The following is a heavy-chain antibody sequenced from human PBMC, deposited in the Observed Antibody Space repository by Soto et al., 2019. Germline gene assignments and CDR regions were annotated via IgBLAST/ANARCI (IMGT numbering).Heavy chain of an antibody. CDR3: AKVDYHGSGSDFDP. CDR1: GFTFGTYA. Sequence: EVQLLESGGGLVRPGGSLRLSCVESGFTFGTYAMNWVRQAPGKGLEWVSAISSGGGTTYYADSVKGRFTISRDNTKNTLYLQMNSLRADDTAVYYCAKVDYHGSGSDFDPWGQGTLVTVSS. D-gene: IGHD3-10*01. CDR2: ISSGGGTT. J-gene: IGHJ5*02. V-gene: IGHV3-23*01.